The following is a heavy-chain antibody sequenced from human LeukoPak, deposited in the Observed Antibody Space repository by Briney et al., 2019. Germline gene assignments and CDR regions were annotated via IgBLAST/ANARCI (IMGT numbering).Heavy chain of an antibody. V-gene: IGHV4-4*02. J-gene: IGHJ4*02. CDR3: ASDLRGSLSY. CDR2: IYHSAST. CDR1: GDSISSSYW. Sequence: PSGTLSLTCAVSGDSISSSYWWSWVRQPPGKGLEWIGEIYHSASTNYNPSLKSRVTISVDKSKNQFSLKLSSVTAADPAIYYFASDLRGSLSYWGPGTLVTVSS. D-gene: IGHD2/OR15-2a*01.